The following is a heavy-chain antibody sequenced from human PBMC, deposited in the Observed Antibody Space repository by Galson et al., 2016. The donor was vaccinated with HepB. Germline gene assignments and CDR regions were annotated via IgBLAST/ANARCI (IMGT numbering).Heavy chain of an antibody. D-gene: IGHD3-3*01. V-gene: IGHV3-64D*06. CDR1: GFPFSSYA. J-gene: IGHJ4*02. CDR3: VRGRVNDLWSGYTERATHYFDS. Sequence: SLRLSCAASGFPFSSYAMYWVRQAPGKGLEFVSAITIYGGRSHYADSVKGRFTISRDDSKNTLNLQMSRLRTENTAVYYCVRGRVNDLWSGYTERATHYFDSWGQGNLVTVSS. CDR2: ITIYGGRS.